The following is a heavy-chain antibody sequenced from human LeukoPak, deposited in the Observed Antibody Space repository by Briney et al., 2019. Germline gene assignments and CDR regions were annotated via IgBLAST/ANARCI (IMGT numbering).Heavy chain of an antibody. Sequence: ASVKDACKASGYTFTSYYMYWVRQAPGQGLEWMGIINPSGGSTSYAQKLQGRVTMTRDVSTSPDYMDLGSLRSEDTAVYYCARDNSVEDTAWWFAPWGQGTLVTVSS. CDR2: INPSGGST. J-gene: IGHJ5*02. CDR1: GYTFTSYY. V-gene: IGHV1-46*04. CDR3: ARDNSVEDTAWWFAP. D-gene: IGHD4-23*01.